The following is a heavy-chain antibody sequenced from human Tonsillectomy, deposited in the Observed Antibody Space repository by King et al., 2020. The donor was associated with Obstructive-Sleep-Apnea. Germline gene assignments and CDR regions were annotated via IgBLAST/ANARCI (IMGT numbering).Heavy chain of an antibody. D-gene: IGHD2-2*01. CDR2: IYSDGNT. J-gene: IGHJ2*01. CDR3: AREQIELAATFSNWHFDL. V-gene: IGHV3-66*01. CDR1: GFTVSNNY. Sequence: VQLVESGGGLVQPGGSLRLSCAASGFTVSNNYISWVRQAPGRGLEWVSVIYSDGNTYYTDSVKGRFTISRDNSRNTLYLQMNSLRAEDTPVYYWAREQIELAATFSNWHFDLLGRGTLVTVSS.